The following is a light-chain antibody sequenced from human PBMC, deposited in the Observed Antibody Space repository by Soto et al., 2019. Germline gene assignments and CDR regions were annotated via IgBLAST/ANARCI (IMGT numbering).Light chain of an antibody. Sequence: DIQMTQSPSSVSASVGDRVSITCRASQGIGSWLAWYQQKPGKAPKLLIYAASNLQSGVPSRCSGSGSGTDFTLTISSLQFEDFATYYCQQANTFPWTFGQGTKVDIK. CDR3: QQANTFPWT. CDR1: QGIGSW. CDR2: AAS. V-gene: IGKV1-12*01. J-gene: IGKJ1*01.